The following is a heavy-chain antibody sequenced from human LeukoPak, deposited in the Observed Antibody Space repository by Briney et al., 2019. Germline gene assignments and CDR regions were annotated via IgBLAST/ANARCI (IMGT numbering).Heavy chain of an antibody. J-gene: IGHJ4*02. D-gene: IGHD4-17*01. CDR3: ARGEDNGDDFDY. CDR1: GYTFTGYY. Sequence: ASVKVSCKASGYTFTGYYMHWVRQAPGQGLEWMGWINPNSGTKYAQKFQGRVTMTRDTSISTAYMELSRLRSDDTAVYYCARGEDNGDDFDYWGQGTLVTVSS. V-gene: IGHV1-2*02. CDR2: INPNSGT.